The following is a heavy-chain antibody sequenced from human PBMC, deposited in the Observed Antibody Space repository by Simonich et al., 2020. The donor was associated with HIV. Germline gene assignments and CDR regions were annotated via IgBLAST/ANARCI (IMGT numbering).Heavy chain of an antibody. Sequence: QLQLQESGPGLVKPSETLSLTCTVSGGSISSSSYYWGWIRQPPGKGLEWIGCIYYSGSTYYNPALKSRVTISVDTSKNQFSLKLSSVTAADTAVYYCARNYGDYGVYWFDPWGQGTLVTVSS. D-gene: IGHD4-17*01. V-gene: IGHV4-39*01. J-gene: IGHJ5*02. CDR1: GGSISSSSYY. CDR3: ARNYGDYGVYWFDP. CDR2: IYYSGST.